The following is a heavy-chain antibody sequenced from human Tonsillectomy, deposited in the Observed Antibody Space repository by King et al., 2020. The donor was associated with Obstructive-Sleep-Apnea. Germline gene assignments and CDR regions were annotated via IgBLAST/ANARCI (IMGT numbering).Heavy chain of an antibody. D-gene: IGHD2-15*01. V-gene: IGHV1-69*17. CDR2: IISIYNIT. CDR3: SRDPDEWCYFDS. Sequence: QLVQSGAEVKKPGSSVKVSCKASVGTVSDYAISWGRQAPGQGLEWMGGIISIYNITNYAQKFQGRVLITADKSTSLVYMELSSLRSEDTAVYYWSRDPDEWCYFDSWGQGTLVTVSS. CDR1: VGTVSDYA. J-gene: IGHJ4*02.